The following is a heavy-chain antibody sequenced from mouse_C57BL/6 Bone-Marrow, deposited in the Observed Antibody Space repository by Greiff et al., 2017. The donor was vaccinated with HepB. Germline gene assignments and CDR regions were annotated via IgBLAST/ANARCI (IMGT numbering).Heavy chain of an antibody. V-gene: IGHV5-6*01. CDR2: ISSGGSYT. J-gene: IGHJ1*03. CDR1: GFTFSSYG. D-gene: IGHD1-1*01. CDR3: ARPITTVVATGGYFDV. Sequence: EVMLVESGGDLVKPGGSLKLSCAASGFTFSSYGMSWVRQTPDKRLEWVATISSGGSYTYYPDSVKGRFTIARDNAKNTLYLQMSSLKSEDTAMYYCARPITTVVATGGYFDVWGTGTTVTVSS.